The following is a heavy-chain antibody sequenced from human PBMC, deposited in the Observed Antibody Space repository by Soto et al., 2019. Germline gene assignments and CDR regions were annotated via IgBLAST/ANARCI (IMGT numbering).Heavy chain of an antibody. CDR1: GYTFTSYG. D-gene: IGHD3-10*01. Sequence: QVPLVQSGAEVKKPGASVKVSCKASGYTFTSYGISWVRQAPGQGLEWMGWISAYNGNTNYAQKLQGRVTMTTDTSTSTAYMELRSLRSDDTAVYYCARDLTPVFLWFGELSGLNWFVPWGQGTLVTVSS. CDR2: ISAYNGNT. V-gene: IGHV1-18*01. J-gene: IGHJ5*02. CDR3: ARDLTPVFLWFGELSGLNWFVP.